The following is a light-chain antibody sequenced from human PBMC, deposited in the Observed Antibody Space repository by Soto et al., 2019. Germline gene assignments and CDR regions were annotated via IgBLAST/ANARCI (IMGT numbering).Light chain of an antibody. V-gene: IGLV2-14*01. CDR1: SSDVGGYNY. CDR2: DVS. J-gene: IGLJ1*01. Sequence: QSALTQPASVSGSPGQSITISCTGTSSDVGGYNYVSWYQQHPGKAPKLMIYDVSNRPSGVSNRFSGSKSGNTASLTISGLQAEDEADYYGSSYTSSSTLAFYVFGTGTKVTVL. CDR3: SSYTSSSTLAFYV.